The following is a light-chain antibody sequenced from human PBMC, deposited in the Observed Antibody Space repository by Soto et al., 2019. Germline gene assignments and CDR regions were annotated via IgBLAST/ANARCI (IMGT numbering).Light chain of an antibody. CDR1: QSVSSN. CDR2: GAS. V-gene: IGKV3-15*01. Sequence: EILMTQYPATLSVSPGERATLSCRASQSVSSNLAWYQQKPGQAPRLLIYGASTRATGIPARFSGSGSGTEFTLTISSLKSEDFAVYYCQQYNNWHSWTFGQGTKVDIK. CDR3: QQYNNWHSWT. J-gene: IGKJ1*01.